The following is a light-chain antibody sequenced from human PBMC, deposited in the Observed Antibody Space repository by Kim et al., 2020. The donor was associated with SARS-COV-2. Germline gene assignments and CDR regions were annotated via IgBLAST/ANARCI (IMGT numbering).Light chain of an antibody. CDR2: DAS. V-gene: IGKV1-33*01. CDR3: QQYDDLPPYT. Sequence: ASVGDRVTITCQASHDIGNYLNWYQQKPGKAPKLLIYDASNLETGVPSRFSGSGSETHFTLTISSLQPEDFATYYCQQYDDLPPYTFGPGTKLEI. CDR1: HDIGNY. J-gene: IGKJ2*01.